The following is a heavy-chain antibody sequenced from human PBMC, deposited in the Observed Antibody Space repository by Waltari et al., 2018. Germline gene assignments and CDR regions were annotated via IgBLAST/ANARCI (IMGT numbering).Heavy chain of an antibody. Sequence: EVQLVQSGAEVKKPGATVKISCKASGYTFTDYYMHWVQQAPGKGLEWMGRVDPEDGETKYEEKFQGRVTITADTSTDTAYMELSSLRSEDTAVYYCATAFPVEMATISAAFDIWGQGTLVTVSS. V-gene: IGHV1-69-2*01. J-gene: IGHJ4*02. CDR2: VDPEDGET. CDR1: GYTFTDYY. CDR3: ATAFPVEMATISAAFDI. D-gene: IGHD5-12*01.